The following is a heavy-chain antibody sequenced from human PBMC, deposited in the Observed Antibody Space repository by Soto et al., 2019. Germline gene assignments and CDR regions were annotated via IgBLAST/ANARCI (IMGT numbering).Heavy chain of an antibody. D-gene: IGHD4-17*01. J-gene: IGHJ4*02. V-gene: IGHV4-30-2*01. CDR1: GGSISSGGYC. CDR3: STGVPTVTTFGY. CDR2: IYHSGST. Sequence: QLQLQESGSGLVKSSQTLSLTCAVSGGSISSGGYCCNWIRQPPGKGLEWIGYIYHSGSTYYNTSYKSRVTISVDRSKNQFSLKLSSVIAADTAVEYCSTGVPTVTTFGYWGQGTLGTVSS.